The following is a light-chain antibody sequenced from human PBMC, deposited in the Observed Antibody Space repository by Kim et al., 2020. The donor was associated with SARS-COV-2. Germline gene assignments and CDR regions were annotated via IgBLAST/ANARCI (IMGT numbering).Light chain of an antibody. Sequence: QSVLTQPPSASGTPGQRVTISCSGSSSNIGSNYVYWYQQLPGTAPKLLIYRNNQRPSGVPDRFSCSQSGTSASLAISGLRSEDEADYYCAAWDDSLSGRVFGGGTKLTVL. V-gene: IGLV1-47*01. CDR2: RNN. J-gene: IGLJ3*02. CDR1: SSNIGSNY. CDR3: AAWDDSLSGRV.